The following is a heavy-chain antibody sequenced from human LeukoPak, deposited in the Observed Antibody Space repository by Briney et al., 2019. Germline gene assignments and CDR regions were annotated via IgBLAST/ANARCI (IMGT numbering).Heavy chain of an antibody. V-gene: IGHV6-1*01. CDR1: GDSFSSNSAA. Sequence: SQTLSLTCAISGDSFSSNSAAWNWISQSPSRGLESLGRTYYSSKYYKDYAVSVKSLITTNPDTSTNQFSQQLNSVPPEDTAVYYCARGTSFWSGYYTFDYWGQGTLVTVSS. D-gene: IGHD3-3*01. CDR3: ARGTSFWSGYYTFDY. CDR2: TYYSSKYYK. J-gene: IGHJ4*02.